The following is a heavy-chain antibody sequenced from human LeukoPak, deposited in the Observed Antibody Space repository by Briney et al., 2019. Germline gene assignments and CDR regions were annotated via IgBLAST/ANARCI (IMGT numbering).Heavy chain of an antibody. CDR1: GYTFTSYG. CDR3: ARDTITMVRGEGFDI. J-gene: IGHJ3*02. D-gene: IGHD3-10*01. CDR2: ISAYNGNT. V-gene: IGHV1-18*01. Sequence: GASVKVSCKASGYTFTSYGISWVRQAPGQGLEWMGWISAYNGNTNYAQKLQGRVTMTTDTSTSTAYMELRSLRSDDTAVYYCARDTITMVRGEGFDIWGQGTMVTVSS.